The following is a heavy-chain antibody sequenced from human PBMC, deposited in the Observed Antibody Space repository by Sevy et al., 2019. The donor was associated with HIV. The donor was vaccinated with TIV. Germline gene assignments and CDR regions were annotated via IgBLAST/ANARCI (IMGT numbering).Heavy chain of an antibody. Sequence: ASVKVSCKVSGYTLAKFSIHWVRQAPGKGLEWMTSFDPEDGDPEDGKTIYAQKFLGRVTLTEDTSTDKAYMELSSLRLDDTAVYYCATTKEYYDSSGYPFDYWGQGTLVTVSS. J-gene: IGHJ4*02. CDR1: GYTLAKFS. D-gene: IGHD3-22*01. CDR2: FDPEDGDPEDGKT. CDR3: ATTKEYYDSSGYPFDY. V-gene: IGHV1-24*01.